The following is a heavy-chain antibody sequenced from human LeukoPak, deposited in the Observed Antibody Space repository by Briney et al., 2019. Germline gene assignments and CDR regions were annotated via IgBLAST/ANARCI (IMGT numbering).Heavy chain of an antibody. CDR2: IYYSGST. CDR3: ARAPHYYGSGSYRFDYYYYMDV. V-gene: IGHV4-59*01. CDR1: GGSISSYY. Sequence: NSSETLSLTCTVSGGSISSYYWSWIRQPPGKGLEWIGYIYYSGSTNYNPSLKSRVTISVDTSKNQFSLKLSSVTAADTAVYYCARAPHYYGSGSYRFDYYYYMDVWGKGTTVTISS. D-gene: IGHD3-10*01. J-gene: IGHJ6*03.